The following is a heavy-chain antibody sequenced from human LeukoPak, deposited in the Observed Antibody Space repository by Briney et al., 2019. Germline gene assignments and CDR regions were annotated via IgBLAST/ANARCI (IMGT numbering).Heavy chain of an antibody. CDR2: IWYDGSNK. V-gene: IGHV3-33*01. Sequence: GGSLRLSCAASGFTFSSYGMHWVRQAPGKGLEWVAVIWYDGSNKYYADSVKGRFTISRDNSKNTLYLQMNSLRAEDTAVYYCARDQAAAGPFDYWGQGTLVTVSS. CDR1: GFTFSSYG. D-gene: IGHD6-13*01. J-gene: IGHJ4*02. CDR3: ARDQAAAGPFDY.